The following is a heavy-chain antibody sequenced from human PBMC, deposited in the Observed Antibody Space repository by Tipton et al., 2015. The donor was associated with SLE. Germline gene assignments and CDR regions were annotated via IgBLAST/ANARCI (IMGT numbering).Heavy chain of an antibody. J-gene: IGHJ6*03. CDR3: AREPVYYYYYMDV. CDR2: INHRGGT. Sequence: LRLSCAVFGGSFSGNYWIWVRQTPGKGLEWIGEINHRGGTNLNPSLESRVSVSKDTSKNQFSLKLTSVTAADTAVYYCAREPVYYYYYMDVWGKGTTVTVSS. CDR1: GGSFSGNY. V-gene: IGHV4-34*01.